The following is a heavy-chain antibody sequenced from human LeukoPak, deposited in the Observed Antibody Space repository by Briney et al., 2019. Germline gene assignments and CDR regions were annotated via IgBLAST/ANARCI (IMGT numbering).Heavy chain of an antibody. Sequence: GASVKVSCKASGGTFSSYAISWVRQAPGQGLEWMGRIIPILGIANYAQKFQGRVTITADKSTSTAYMELSSLRSEDTAVYYCASRVGVTTVVTDDAFDIWGQGTMVTVSS. CDR2: IIPILGIA. V-gene: IGHV1-69*04. D-gene: IGHD4-23*01. J-gene: IGHJ3*02. CDR1: GGTFSSYA. CDR3: ASRVGVTTVVTDDAFDI.